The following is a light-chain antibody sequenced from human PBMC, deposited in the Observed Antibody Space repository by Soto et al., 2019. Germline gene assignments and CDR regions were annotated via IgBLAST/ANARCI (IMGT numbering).Light chain of an antibody. Sequence: DFQVAQFPSSLSASVGDRITITCRASQAIGNYLAWYQQKPGKVPKLLIYSASTLQSGVPSRFSGSRSGTDFTLTVISLQPEDVATYYCQKYNGVPLSFGPGTKVEIK. J-gene: IGKJ3*01. V-gene: IGKV1-27*01. CDR3: QKYNGVPLS. CDR2: SAS. CDR1: QAIGNY.